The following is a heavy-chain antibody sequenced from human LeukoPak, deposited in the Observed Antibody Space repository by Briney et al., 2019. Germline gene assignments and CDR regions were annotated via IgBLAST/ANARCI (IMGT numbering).Heavy chain of an antibody. D-gene: IGHD3-22*01. Sequence: GGSLRLSCAASGFTFSSYDMHWVRQATGKGLEWVSAIGTAGVTYYPGSVKGRFTISRENAKNSLYLQMNSLRAGDTAVYYCARGGYDSSGYYSNFDYWGQGTLVTVSS. CDR1: GFTFSSYD. V-gene: IGHV3-13*01. CDR2: IGTAGVT. CDR3: ARGGYDSSGYYSNFDY. J-gene: IGHJ4*02.